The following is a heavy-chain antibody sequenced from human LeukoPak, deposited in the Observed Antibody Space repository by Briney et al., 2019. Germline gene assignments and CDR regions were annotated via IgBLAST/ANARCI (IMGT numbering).Heavy chain of an antibody. D-gene: IGHD3-10*01. J-gene: IGHJ5*02. CDR3: ARFRWETMVRVSHNWFDP. CDR1: GHTFTSYY. V-gene: IGHV1-46*01. Sequence: ASVKVSCKASGHTFTSYYMHWVRQAPGQGLEWMGIINPSGGSTSYAQKFQGRVTTARDTSTSTVYMELSSLRSEDTAVYYCARFRWETMVRVSHNWFDPWGQGTLVTVSS. CDR2: INPSGGST.